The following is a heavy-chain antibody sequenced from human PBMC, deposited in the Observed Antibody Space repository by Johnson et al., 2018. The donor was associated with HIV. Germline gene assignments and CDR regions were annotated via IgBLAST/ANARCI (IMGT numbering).Heavy chain of an antibody. CDR2: IQYDGSNK. CDR3: AREGAPDYYDSRGVGAFDS. Sequence: QVQLVESGGGVVQPGGSLRLSCAASGFTFSSYGMHWVRQVPGNGLEWVTFIQYDGSNKYYADSVKGRFTISSDNSKNTLYLQMNSLRAEDTAVYYCAREGAPDYYDSRGVGAFDSWGQGTMVTVSS. V-gene: IGHV3-30*02. D-gene: IGHD3-22*01. CDR1: GFTFSSYG. J-gene: IGHJ3*02.